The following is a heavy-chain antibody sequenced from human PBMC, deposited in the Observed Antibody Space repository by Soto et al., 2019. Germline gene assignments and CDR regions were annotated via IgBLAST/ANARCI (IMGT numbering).Heavy chain of an antibody. Sequence: LRLSCAASGFTFRTYAKNWVRQAPGKGLEWISAISGCGSFTHYADSVRGRFTISRGNSQNELYLQLNNMRGADTAVYYCAIIPTGPGNSKFDYWGQGTQVTLST. CDR1: GFTFRTYA. CDR3: AIIPTGPGNSKFDY. J-gene: IGHJ4*02. V-gene: IGHV3-21*04. CDR2: ISGCGSFT.